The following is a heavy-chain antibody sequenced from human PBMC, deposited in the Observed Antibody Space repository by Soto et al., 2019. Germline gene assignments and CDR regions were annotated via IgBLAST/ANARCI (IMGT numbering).Heavy chain of an antibody. CDR3: ASPSARFNVPLDYCDYYLDY. CDR1: GYTFTGYY. V-gene: IGHV1-69*13. Sequence: ASVKVSCKASGYTFTGYYIHWVRQAPGQGLEWMGGIIPIVGTANYAQKFQGRVTITADESTSTAYMELSSLRSEDTAVYYCASPSARFNVPLDYCDYYLDYWGQGTLVTVSS. CDR2: IIPIVGTA. D-gene: IGHD4-17*01. J-gene: IGHJ4*02.